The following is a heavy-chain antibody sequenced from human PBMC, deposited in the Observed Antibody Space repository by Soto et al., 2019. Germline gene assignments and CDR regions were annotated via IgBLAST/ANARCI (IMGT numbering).Heavy chain of an antibody. J-gene: IGHJ5*02. CDR3: AHQRALGWFDP. Sequence: QITLKESGPTLVKPTETLTLTCTLSGFSLSTVGVAVGWIRQPPGKALEWLALVYWDDDKRYSPSLMSRLTIAKDTSKNQVVLTMTNLDPVDTATYFCAHQRALGWFDPWGQGTLVIVSS. D-gene: IGHD3-10*01. V-gene: IGHV2-5*02. CDR2: VYWDDDK. CDR1: GFSLSTVGVA.